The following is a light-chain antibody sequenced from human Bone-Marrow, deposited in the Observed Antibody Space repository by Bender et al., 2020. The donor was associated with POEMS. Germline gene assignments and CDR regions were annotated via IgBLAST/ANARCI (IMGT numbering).Light chain of an antibody. CDR2: DDD. CDR1: SGSIASNY. Sequence: FMLTQPHSVSASPGKTVIISCTRSSGSIASNYVQWYQQRPGSAPTTVIYDDDLRPSGVPDRFSGSIDRSSNSASLTISGLKTEDEADYYCQSDDSSDVVIFGGGTKLTVL. J-gene: IGLJ2*01. V-gene: IGLV6-57*04. CDR3: QSDDSSDVVI.